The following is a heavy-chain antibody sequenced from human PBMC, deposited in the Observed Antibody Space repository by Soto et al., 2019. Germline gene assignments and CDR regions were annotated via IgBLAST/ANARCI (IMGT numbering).Heavy chain of an antibody. CDR3: ARDFIDYRDFDY. V-gene: IGHV1-2*02. CDR1: GYTFTGYY. J-gene: IGHJ4*02. CDR2: INPNSGGT. D-gene: IGHD1-26*01. Sequence: ASVKVSCKASGYTFTGYYMHWVRQAPGQGLEWMGWINPNSGGTNYAQKFQGRVTMTRDTSISTAYMELSRLRSDGTAVYYCARDFIDYRDFDYWGQGTLVTVSS.